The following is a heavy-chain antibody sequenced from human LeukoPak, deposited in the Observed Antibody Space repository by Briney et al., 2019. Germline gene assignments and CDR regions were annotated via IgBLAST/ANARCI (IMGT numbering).Heavy chain of an antibody. D-gene: IGHD6-19*01. CDR2: ISYDGSNK. V-gene: IGHV3-30-3*01. CDR1: GFTFSSYA. J-gene: IGHJ6*02. Sequence: GGSLRLSCAASGFTFSSYAMHWVRQAPGKGLEWVAVISYDGSNKYYADSVKGRFTISRDNSKNTLYLQMNSLRAEDTAVYYCARVEGSGWYIYYGMDVWGQGTTVTVSS. CDR3: ARVEGSGWYIYYGMDV.